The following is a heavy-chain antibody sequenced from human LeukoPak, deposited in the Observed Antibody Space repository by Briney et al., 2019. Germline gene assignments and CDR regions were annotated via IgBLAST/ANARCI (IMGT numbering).Heavy chain of an antibody. J-gene: IGHJ6*04. CDR2: INHRGST. CDR3: ARGPEGGMDV. Sequence: PETLSLTCAVYGGSLSGYYWSWIRQPPGKGLEWIGEINHRGSTNYNPSLKSRVTISVDTSKNQFSLKLSSVTAADTAVYYCARGPEGGMDVWGKGTTVTVSS. V-gene: IGHV4-34*01. CDR1: GGSLSGYY.